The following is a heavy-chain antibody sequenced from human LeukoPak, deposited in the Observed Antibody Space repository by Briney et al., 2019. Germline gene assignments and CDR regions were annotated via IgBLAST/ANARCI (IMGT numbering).Heavy chain of an antibody. D-gene: IGHD6-19*01. CDR3: ARDRGRWLSPFDY. CDR1: GFTFSSYA. Sequence: PGRSLRLSCAASGFTFSSYAMHWVRQAPGKGLEWVAVISYDGSNKYYADSVKGRFTISRDNSKNTLYLQMNSLRAEDTAVYYCARDRGRWLSPFDYWGQGTLVTVSS. J-gene: IGHJ4*02. CDR2: ISYDGSNK. V-gene: IGHV3-30*04.